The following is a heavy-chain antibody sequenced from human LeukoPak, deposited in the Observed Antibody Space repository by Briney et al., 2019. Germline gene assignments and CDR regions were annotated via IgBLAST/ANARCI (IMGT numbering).Heavy chain of an antibody. Sequence: GGSLRLSCAASGFTFSSHWMHWVRQAPGKGLMWVSRISGDGTNTAYAESVKGRFTVSRDNAKDTLYLQMSTLRAEDTAVYYCAKDRQLVGTTPSNFDYWGQGTLVTVSS. V-gene: IGHV3-74*01. J-gene: IGHJ4*02. D-gene: IGHD1-26*01. CDR3: AKDRQLVGTTPSNFDY. CDR2: ISGDGTNT. CDR1: GFTFSSHW.